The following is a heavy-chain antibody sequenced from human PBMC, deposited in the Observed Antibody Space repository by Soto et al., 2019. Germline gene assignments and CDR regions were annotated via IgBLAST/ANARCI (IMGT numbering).Heavy chain of an antibody. CDR1: GYTFTRYG. D-gene: IGHD5-12*01. J-gene: IGHJ6*04. Sequence: QGQLVQSGAEVKMPGASVKVSCKASGYTFTRYGISWVRQAPGQGLEWMGWISGYNGDANYAQSFQGRVSMTIDTSTTTAYMELRTLTPDDTVVYYCAKNGQPPDYYYGLDVLGKVTTVTVSS. CDR2: ISGYNGDA. CDR3: AKNGQPPDYYYGLDV. V-gene: IGHV1-18*01.